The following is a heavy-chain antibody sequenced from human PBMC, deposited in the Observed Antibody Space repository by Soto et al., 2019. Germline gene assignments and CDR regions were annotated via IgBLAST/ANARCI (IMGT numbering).Heavy chain of an antibody. CDR3: ATDLYDSSGYDY. Sequence: ASVKVSCKVSGYTLTELSMHWVRQAPGKGLEWMGGFDPEDGETIYAQKFQGRVTMTEDTSTDTAYMELSSLRSEDTAVYYCATDLYDSSGYDYWGQGTLVTVSS. CDR2: FDPEDGET. D-gene: IGHD3-22*01. CDR1: GYTLTELS. V-gene: IGHV1-24*01. J-gene: IGHJ4*02.